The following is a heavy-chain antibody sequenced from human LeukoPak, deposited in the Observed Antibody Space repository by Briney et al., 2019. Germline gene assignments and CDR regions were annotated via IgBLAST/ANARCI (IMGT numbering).Heavy chain of an antibody. V-gene: IGHV4-4*07. CDR3: ARVTTMVRGVKVYWFDP. Sequence: SETLSLTCTVSGGSISSYYWSWIRQPAGKGLEWIGRIYTSGSTNYNPSLKSRVTMSVDTSKNQFSLKLSSVTAADTAVYYCARVTTMVRGVKVYWFDPWGQGTLVTVSS. CDR1: GGSISSYY. J-gene: IGHJ5*02. CDR2: IYTSGST. D-gene: IGHD3-10*01.